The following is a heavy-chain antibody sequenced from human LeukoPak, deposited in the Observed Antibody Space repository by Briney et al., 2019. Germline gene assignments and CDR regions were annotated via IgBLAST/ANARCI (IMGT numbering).Heavy chain of an antibody. CDR3: ARDVHGDYGSGWFDP. D-gene: IGHD4-17*01. CDR1: GCTFNNSA. J-gene: IGHJ5*02. CDR2: IMPLFGTA. Sequence: SVKVSCKTSGCTFNNSAISWVRQAPGQGLEWLGGIMPLFGTAGYAQKFQGRVTITKDESTRTVYLELTSLTSDDTAVYYCARDVHGDYGSGWFDPWGQGTLVSVSS. V-gene: IGHV1-69*05.